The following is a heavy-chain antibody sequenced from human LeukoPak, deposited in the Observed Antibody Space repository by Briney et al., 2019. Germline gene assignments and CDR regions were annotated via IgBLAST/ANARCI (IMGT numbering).Heavy chain of an antibody. CDR3: AKDGAGVPAARYYFDY. Sequence: PWGSLRLSCAASGFTFSSYGMHWVRQAPGKGLEWVAVISYDGSNKDYADSVKGRFTISRDNSKNTLYLQMNSLRAEDTAVYYCAKDGAGVPAARYYFDYWGQGTLVIVSS. V-gene: IGHV3-30*18. CDR1: GFTFSSYG. D-gene: IGHD2-2*01. J-gene: IGHJ4*02. CDR2: ISYDGSNK.